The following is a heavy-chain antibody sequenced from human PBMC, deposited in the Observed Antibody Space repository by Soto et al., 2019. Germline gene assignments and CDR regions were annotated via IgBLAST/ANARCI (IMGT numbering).Heavy chain of an antibody. Sequence: QMQLEESGGGVAQPGRSLRLSCAASGFSFNTYVMHWVRQAPGKGLEWVAGISHDGSSQHYAGSVKGRFTISRDNSRSTLNLEMNSVTEEDTAVYHCATADESSGHAGTFHHWGQGTLVTVSS. CDR1: GFSFNTYV. CDR3: ATADESSGHAGTFHH. CDR2: ISHDGSSQ. J-gene: IGHJ1*01. V-gene: IGHV3-30-3*01. D-gene: IGHD3-22*01.